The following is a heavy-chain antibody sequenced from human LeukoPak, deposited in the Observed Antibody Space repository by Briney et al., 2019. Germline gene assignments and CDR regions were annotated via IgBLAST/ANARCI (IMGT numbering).Heavy chain of an antibody. V-gene: IGHV1-69*13. Sequence: GASVKVSCKASGGTFSSYAISWVRQAPGQGLEWMGGIILIFGTANYAQKFQGRVTITADESTSTAYMELSSLRSEDTAVYYCARDRYGSGSYRGAFDIWGQGTMVTVSS. J-gene: IGHJ3*02. CDR1: GGTFSSYA. CDR2: IILIFGTA. D-gene: IGHD3-10*01. CDR3: ARDRYGSGSYRGAFDI.